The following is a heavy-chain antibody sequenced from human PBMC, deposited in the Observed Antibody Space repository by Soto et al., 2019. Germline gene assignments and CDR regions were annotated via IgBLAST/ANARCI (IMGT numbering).Heavy chain of an antibody. CDR2: ISASGGTT. CDR1: VFTFNNYA. Sequence: EEQLLESGGGLVQRGGSLRLSCAASVFTFNNYAMSWVRQAPGKGLEWVSGISASGGTTYYSVKGRFTISRDNSKNTLYLQMNSLRAEDTAIYHCVKVLRNGDYVFASDVWGQGTTVTVSS. J-gene: IGHJ6*02. D-gene: IGHD4-17*01. V-gene: IGHV3-23*01. CDR3: VKVLRNGDYVFASDV.